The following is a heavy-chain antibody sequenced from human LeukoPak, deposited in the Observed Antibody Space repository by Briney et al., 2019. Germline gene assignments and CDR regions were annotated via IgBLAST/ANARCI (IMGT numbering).Heavy chain of an antibody. CDR2: IYPSGSI. Sequence: SETLSLTCSVSGASISSYYWNWIRQPPGKGLEWIGCIYPSGSINYNPSLKSRVSISVDTSKNQFSLNLNSVAAADTAVYYCARLAIRSTWYFDLWGRGTLATVFS. J-gene: IGHJ2*01. CDR3: ARLAIRSTWYFDL. D-gene: IGHD3-10*01. CDR1: GASISSYY. V-gene: IGHV4-4*09.